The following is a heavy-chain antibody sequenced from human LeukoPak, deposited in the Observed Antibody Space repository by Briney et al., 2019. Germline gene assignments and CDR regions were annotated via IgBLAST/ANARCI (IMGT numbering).Heavy chain of an antibody. Sequence: GASVKVSCKASGGTFSSYAISWVRQAPGQGLEWMGIINPSGGSTSYAQKFQGRVTMTRDTSTSTVYMELSSLRSEDTAVYYCARDPGDDAFDIWGQGTMVTVSS. CDR3: ARDPGDDAFDI. V-gene: IGHV1-46*01. J-gene: IGHJ3*02. CDR1: GGTFSSYA. D-gene: IGHD1-14*01. CDR2: INPSGGST.